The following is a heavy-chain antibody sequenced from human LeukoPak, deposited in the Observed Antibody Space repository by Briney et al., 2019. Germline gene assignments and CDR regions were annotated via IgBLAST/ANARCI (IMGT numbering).Heavy chain of an antibody. CDR2: INSNSGGT. J-gene: IGHJ3*02. D-gene: IGHD2-15*01. Sequence: GASVKVSCKASGYTFTGYYMHWVRQAPGQGLEWMGWINSNSGGTNYAQKFQGRVTMTRDTSISTAYMELSRLRSDDTAVYYCAREAWSHAFDIWGQGTMVTVSS. CDR3: AREAWSHAFDI. V-gene: IGHV1-2*02. CDR1: GYTFTGYY.